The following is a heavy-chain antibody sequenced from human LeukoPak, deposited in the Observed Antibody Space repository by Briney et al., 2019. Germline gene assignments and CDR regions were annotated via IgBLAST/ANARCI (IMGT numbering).Heavy chain of an antibody. J-gene: IGHJ4*02. CDR2: IYYSGST. V-gene: IGHV4-59*12. CDR1: GGSISSYY. CDR3: AREQLGHYYDTSAMGYFFDC. D-gene: IGHD3-22*01. Sequence: SETLSLTCTVSGGSISSYYWSWIRQPPGKGLEWIGYIYYSGSTNYNPSLKSRVTISVDTSKNQFSLKLSSVTAADTAVYYCAREQLGHYYDTSAMGYFFDCWGQGTLVTVSS.